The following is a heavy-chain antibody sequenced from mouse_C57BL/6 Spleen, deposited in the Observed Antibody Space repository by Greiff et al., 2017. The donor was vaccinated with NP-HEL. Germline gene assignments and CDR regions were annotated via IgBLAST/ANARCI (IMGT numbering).Heavy chain of an antibody. Sequence: VQLQQSGPELVKPGASVKISCKASGYSFTGYYMNWVKQSPEKSLEWIGEINPSTGGTTYNQKFKANATLTVDKSSSTAYMQLKSLTSEDSAVYYCARPYQGYFDYWGQGTTLTVSS. J-gene: IGHJ2*01. V-gene: IGHV1-42*01. CDR2: INPSTGGT. CDR1: GYSFTGYY. D-gene: IGHD2-10*01. CDR3: ARPYQGYFDY.